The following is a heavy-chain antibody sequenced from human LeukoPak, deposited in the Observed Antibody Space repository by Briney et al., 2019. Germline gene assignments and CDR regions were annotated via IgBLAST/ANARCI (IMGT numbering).Heavy chain of an antibody. J-gene: IGHJ4*02. CDR1: GGSISSYY. CDR3: ARGEDFERYYLAY. Sequence: PSETLSLTCTVSGGSISSYYWTWIRQIPGKGLEWIGYIYYTGTTNYNPLFESRATISVDTSKNQFSLKLTSVTAADTAVYFCARGEDFERYYLAYWGQGTLVTVSS. D-gene: IGHD3-9*01. CDR2: IYYTGTT. V-gene: IGHV4-59*01.